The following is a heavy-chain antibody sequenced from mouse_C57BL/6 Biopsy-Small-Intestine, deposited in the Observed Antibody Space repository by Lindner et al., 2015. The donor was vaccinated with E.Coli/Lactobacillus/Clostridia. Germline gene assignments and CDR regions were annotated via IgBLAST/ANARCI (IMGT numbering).Heavy chain of an antibody. J-gene: IGHJ3*01. CDR2: IDPEDGET. V-gene: IGHV14-2*01. CDR3: APRFAY. Sequence: VQLQESGAELVKPGASVTLSCTASGFNIKDYYVHWVKQKTEQGLEWIGRIDPEDGETEYAPKFQDRATVTADTSSNTAYLHLSSLTSEDTAVYYCAPRFAYWGQGTLVTVSA. CDR1: GFNIKDYY.